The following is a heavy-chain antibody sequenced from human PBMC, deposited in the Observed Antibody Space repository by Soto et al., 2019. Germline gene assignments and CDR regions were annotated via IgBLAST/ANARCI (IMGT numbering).Heavy chain of an antibody. CDR3: AKDRLLDQLPRDLDY. CDR2: ISGSGGST. Sequence: EVQLLESGGGLVQPGGSLRLSCAASGFTFSSYAMSWVRQAPGKGLEWVSAISGSGGSTYYADSVKGRFTISRDNAKNTLYLQMNSLRAEDTAVYYCAKDRLLDQLPRDLDYWGQGTLVTVSS. D-gene: IGHD2-2*01. V-gene: IGHV3-23*01. CDR1: GFTFSSYA. J-gene: IGHJ4*02.